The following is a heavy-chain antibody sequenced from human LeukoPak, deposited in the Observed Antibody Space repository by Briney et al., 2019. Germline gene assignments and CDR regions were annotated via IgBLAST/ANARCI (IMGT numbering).Heavy chain of an antibody. CDR3: AREGGDTGMVGSRVV. CDR1: GGTFSSYA. J-gene: IGHJ6*04. Sequence: GASVKVSCKASGGTFSSYAISWVRQAPGQGLEWMGGIIPIFGTANYAQKFQGKVKITEDETPSPAYMELSSLRSGDTAVYYCAREGGDTGMVGSRVVWGKGTTVTVSS. D-gene: IGHD5-18*01. CDR2: IIPIFGTA. V-gene: IGHV1-69*13.